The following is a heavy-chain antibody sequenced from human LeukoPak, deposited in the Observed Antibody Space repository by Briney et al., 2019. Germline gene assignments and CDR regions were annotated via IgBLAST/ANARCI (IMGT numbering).Heavy chain of an antibody. D-gene: IGHD4-11*01. J-gene: IGHJ4*02. CDR2: ISGSGSI. CDR3: ARDWSYSFDY. Sequence: PGGSLRVSCAASGFSFSVYSMNWVRQAPGKGLEWVSYISGSGSIYYADSVKGRFTFSRDSAKSSLYLQMNSLRDEDTAVYYCARDWSYSFDYWGRGTLVTVSS. V-gene: IGHV3-48*02. CDR1: GFSFSVYS.